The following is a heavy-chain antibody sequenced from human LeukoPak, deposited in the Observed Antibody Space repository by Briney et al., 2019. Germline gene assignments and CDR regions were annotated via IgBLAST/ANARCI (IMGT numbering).Heavy chain of an antibody. J-gene: IGHJ4*02. Sequence: GGSLRLSCAASGFTLSSYAMSWVRQAPGKGLEWVSYISTTGSSIYYADSVKGRFTISRDNVKNLLYLQMNSLRAEDTAVYYCARVQRGIAVALDYWGQGTLATVSS. D-gene: IGHD6-19*01. V-gene: IGHV3-48*03. CDR3: ARVQRGIAVALDY. CDR2: ISTTGSSI. CDR1: GFTLSSYA.